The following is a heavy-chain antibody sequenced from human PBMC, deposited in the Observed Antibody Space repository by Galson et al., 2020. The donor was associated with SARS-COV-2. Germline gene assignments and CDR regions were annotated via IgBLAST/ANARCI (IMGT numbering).Heavy chain of an antibody. CDR3: LAYSSTRRNY. CDR2: MSSDGGTS. CDR1: GFTFSDYA. V-gene: IGHV3-64D*06. D-gene: IGHD6-19*01. J-gene: IGHJ4*02. Sequence: SCSASGFTFSDYAMHWVRQAPGKGLEYVSAMSSDGGTSFYADSLNGRSAMSRDNSKNTFYLQMTGLRIEDTALYYCLAYSSTRRNYCGQGTLVNVS.